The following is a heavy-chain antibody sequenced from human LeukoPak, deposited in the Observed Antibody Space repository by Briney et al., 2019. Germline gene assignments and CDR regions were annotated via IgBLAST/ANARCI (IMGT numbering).Heavy chain of an antibody. CDR1: GFTFDDYG. J-gene: IGHJ4*02. CDR3: AKSPTRGSGTGY. D-gene: IGHD1-1*01. CDR2: ISGSGGST. V-gene: IGHV3-23*01. Sequence: GGSLRLSCAASGFTFDDYGMSWVRQAPGKGLEWVSGISGSGGSTYYADSVKGRFTISRDNSKNTLYLQMNSLRAEDTAVYYCAKSPTRGSGTGYWGQGTLVTVSS.